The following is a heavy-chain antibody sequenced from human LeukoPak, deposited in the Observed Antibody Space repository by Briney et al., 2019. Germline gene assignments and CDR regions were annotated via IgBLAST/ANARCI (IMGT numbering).Heavy chain of an antibody. CDR2: SSKYDDTT. J-gene: IGHJ4*02. Sequence: GGSLRLSCAASEFSISEYQMSWIRQAPGKGLEWVAYSSKYDDTTKYADSVKGRFTISRDNAKNSVYLQIDGLRVEDTAVYYCAKDRRLARPFDNWGQGNLGTVSS. D-gene: IGHD6-6*01. CDR3: AKDRRLARPFDN. CDR1: EFSISEYQ. V-gene: IGHV3-11*04.